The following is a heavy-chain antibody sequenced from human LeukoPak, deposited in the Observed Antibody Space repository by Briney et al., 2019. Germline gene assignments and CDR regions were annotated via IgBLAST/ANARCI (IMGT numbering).Heavy chain of an antibody. CDR1: GFTFSSYE. J-gene: IGHJ4*02. CDR2: ISSSGSTI. Sequence: GGSLRLSCAASGFTFSSYEMNWVRQAPGKGLEWLSYISSSGSTIYYADSVKGRFTISRDNARNSLYLHMNSLRAEDTAVYYCARGPPVPAAIPFDYWGQGTLVTVSS. D-gene: IGHD2-2*02. V-gene: IGHV3-48*03. CDR3: ARGPPVPAAIPFDY.